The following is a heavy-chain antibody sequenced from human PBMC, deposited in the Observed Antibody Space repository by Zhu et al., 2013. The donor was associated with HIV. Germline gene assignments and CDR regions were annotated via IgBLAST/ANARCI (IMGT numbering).Heavy chain of an antibody. CDR2: IIPIFGTA. Sequence: QVQLVQSGAEVKKPGSSVKVSCKASGGTFSSYAISWVRQAPGQGLEWMGGIIPIFGTANYAQKFQGRVTITADESTSTAYMELSSLRSEDTAVYYCARDRGLGYSSSWYWFDPWGQGTLVTVSS. J-gene: IGHJ5*02. D-gene: IGHD6-13*01. CDR1: GGTFSSYA. CDR3: ARDRGLGYSSSWYWFDP. V-gene: IGHV1-69*01.